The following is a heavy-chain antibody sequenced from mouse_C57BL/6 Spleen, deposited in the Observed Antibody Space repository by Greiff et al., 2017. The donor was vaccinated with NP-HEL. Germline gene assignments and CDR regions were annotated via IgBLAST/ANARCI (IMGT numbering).Heavy chain of an antibody. J-gene: IGHJ4*01. V-gene: IGHV1-42*01. Sequence: VQLQQSGPELVKPGASVKISCKASGYSFAGYYMNWVKQSPEKSLEWIGEINPSTGGTTYNQKFKAKATLTVDKSSRTAYMQLKSLTSEDSAVYYCARRAQLITTVDRYYDAMDYWGQGTSVTVSA. CDR2: INPSTGGT. CDR1: GYSFAGYY. D-gene: IGHD1-1*01. CDR3: ARRAQLITTVDRYYDAMDY.